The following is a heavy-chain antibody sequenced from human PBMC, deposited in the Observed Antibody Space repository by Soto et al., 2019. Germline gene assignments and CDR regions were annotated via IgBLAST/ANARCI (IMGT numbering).Heavy chain of an antibody. J-gene: IGHJ3*01. V-gene: IGHV3-72*01. CDR1: GLTFSDYY. CDR3: VIVGRTS. Sequence: EVQVVESGGGLVQPGGSLRLSCAVSGLTFSDYYFDWVRQSPGKGLEWVGRSKNKANGYTMEYAASVKGRFTISRDDSNNSVLLQMSSLRTEDTAVYYCVIVGRTSWGHGTTVTVPS. CDR2: SKNKANGYTM. D-gene: IGHD3-3*01.